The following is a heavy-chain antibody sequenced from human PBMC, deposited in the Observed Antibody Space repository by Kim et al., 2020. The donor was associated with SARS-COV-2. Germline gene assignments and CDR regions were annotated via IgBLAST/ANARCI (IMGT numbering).Heavy chain of an antibody. CDR3: ARPNDFWSGHTVDY. V-gene: IGHV5-51*01. Sequence: RPSFQGTVTISADTSISTAYLQWSSLKASDTAMYYCARPNDFWSGHTVDYWGQGTLVTVSS. D-gene: IGHD3-3*01. J-gene: IGHJ4*02.